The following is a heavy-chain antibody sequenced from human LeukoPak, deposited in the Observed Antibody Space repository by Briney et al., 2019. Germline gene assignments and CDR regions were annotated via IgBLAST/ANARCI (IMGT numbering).Heavy chain of an antibody. CDR1: GFTFSCYG. D-gene: IGHD6-13*01. V-gene: IGHV3-33*01. CDR3: ARDGQKAAGTLGAFDI. Sequence: GESLRLSCAASGFTFSCYGMQWVRQAPGRGLEWVAVLWYDGCNKHYADAVKGQFTISRDNSQNTLYLVRNSLRAEDTAVYYCARDGQKAAGTLGAFDIWGQGTMVTVSS. J-gene: IGHJ3*02. CDR2: LWYDGCNK.